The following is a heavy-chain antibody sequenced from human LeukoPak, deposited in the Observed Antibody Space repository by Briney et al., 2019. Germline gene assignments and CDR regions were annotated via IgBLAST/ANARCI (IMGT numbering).Heavy chain of an antibody. CDR2: IYYSGST. Sequence: SETLSLTCTVSGGSISSYYWSWIRQPPGKGLEWIGYIYYSGSTNYNPSLKSRVTISVDTSKNQFSLKLSSVTAADTAVYYCARCSHGDLADYWGQGTLVTVSS. V-gene: IGHV4-59*08. J-gene: IGHJ4*02. D-gene: IGHD4-17*01. CDR3: ARCSHGDLADY. CDR1: GGSISSYY.